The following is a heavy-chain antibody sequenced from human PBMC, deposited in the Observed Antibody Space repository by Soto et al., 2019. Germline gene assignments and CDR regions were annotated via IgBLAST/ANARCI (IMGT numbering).Heavy chain of an antibody. J-gene: IGHJ4*02. V-gene: IGHV1-18*01. D-gene: IGHD1-1*01. CDR3: ARGRYGDY. CDR2: ISAHNGNT. CDR1: GYAFTTYG. Sequence: QVHLVQSGAEVKKPGASVKVSCQGSGYAFTTYGITWVRQAPGQGLEWMGWISAHNGNTNYAQKLQGRVTVTRDTSTSTAYMELRSLRYADTAVYYCARGRYGDYWGQGALVTVSS.